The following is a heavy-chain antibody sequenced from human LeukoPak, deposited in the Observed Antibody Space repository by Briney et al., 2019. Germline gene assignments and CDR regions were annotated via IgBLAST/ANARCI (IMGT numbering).Heavy chain of an antibody. J-gene: IGHJ6*02. CDR2: IYYSGTT. CDR3: ARIMQTPWGMDV. D-gene: IGHD2-15*01. Sequence: SETLSLTCTVSGGSISPYYWSWIRQPPGKGLEYIGYIYYSGTTDYNPSLKSRVTISVDTSKNQFSLKVASVSAADTAVYYCARIMQTPWGMDVWGQGTTVTVSS. V-gene: IGHV4-59*01. CDR1: GGSISPYY.